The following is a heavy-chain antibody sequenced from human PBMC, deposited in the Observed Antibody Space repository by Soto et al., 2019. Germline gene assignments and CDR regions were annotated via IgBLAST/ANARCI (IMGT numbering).Heavy chain of an antibody. CDR1: GFPFSNYG. CDR2: IWYDGIGR. Sequence: QVQLVESGGGLVQPGRSLRLSCVVSGFPFSNYGMHWVRQAPGKGLEWLADIWYDGIGRRYAGSVQGRFTSSRDNSKNTLYLHINSRMVEDTAVYYCAKDEESRHSYGHALDVWGQGTKVTVSS. CDR3: AKDEESRHSYGHALDV. J-gene: IGHJ6*02. D-gene: IGHD4-17*01. V-gene: IGHV3-33*03.